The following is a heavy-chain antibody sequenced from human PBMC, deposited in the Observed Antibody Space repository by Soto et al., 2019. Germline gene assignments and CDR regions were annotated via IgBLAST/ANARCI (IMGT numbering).Heavy chain of an antibody. Sequence: QVQLVESGGGVVQPGRSLRLSCSASGFSFSTYGMHWVRQAPGKGLEWVAVISYEGNNKYYAESVKGRFTISRDNSKNTLYLQMNSLSTDDTAVYYCAKAMGGHLDFDYWGQGTLVTVSS. CDR2: ISYEGNNK. D-gene: IGHD2-8*01. J-gene: IGHJ4*02. V-gene: IGHV3-30*18. CDR3: AKAMGGHLDFDY. CDR1: GFSFSTYG.